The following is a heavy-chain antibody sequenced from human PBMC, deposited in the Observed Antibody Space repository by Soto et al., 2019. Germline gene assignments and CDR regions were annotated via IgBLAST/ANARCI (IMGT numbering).Heavy chain of an antibody. CDR3: AKDLGYRPGFDP. D-gene: IGHD5-12*01. CDR2: MSYDGSK. V-gene: IGHV3-30*18. CDR1: GFTLSSYG. Sequence: PGGSLRLSCAAAGFTLSSYGMHWVRQAPGTGLEWVAVMSYDGSKYYADTVKGRFTISRDNSKNTLYLQMNSLRAEDTAVYYCAKDLGYRPGFDPWGQGTLVTVSS. J-gene: IGHJ5*02.